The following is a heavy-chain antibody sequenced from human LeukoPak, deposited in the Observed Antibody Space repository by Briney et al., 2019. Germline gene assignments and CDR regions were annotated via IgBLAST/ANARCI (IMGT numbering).Heavy chain of an antibody. CDR2: VYYSGSS. V-gene: IGHV4-39*07. J-gene: IGHJ4*02. D-gene: IGHD4-17*01. Sequence: PSETLSLTCTVSGDSITSNSFYWGWIRQPPGKGLEWIGSVYYSGSSYSNPSLKSRVTISVDTPKNQFSLKVTSVTAADTAVYYCARDAESDTGDFLYFDYWGQGTLVTVSS. CDR3: ARDAESDTGDFLYFDY. CDR1: GDSITSNSFY.